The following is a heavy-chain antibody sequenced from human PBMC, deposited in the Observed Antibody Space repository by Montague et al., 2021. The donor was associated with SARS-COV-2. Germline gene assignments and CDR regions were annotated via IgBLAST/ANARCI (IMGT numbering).Heavy chain of an antibody. CDR3: ARAHSGSWAHLDN. CDR1: GGSISSGSYY. V-gene: IGHV4-61*02. J-gene: IGHJ4*02. D-gene: IGHD5-12*01. Sequence: TLSLTCILSGGSISSGSYYWSWIRQPAGKGLEWIGRIYTSGTTDYSFSLKSRVTISVDTSKNQFSLKLTSVTAADTAVYYCARAHSGSWAHLDNWGQGSLVTVSS. CDR2: IYTSGTT.